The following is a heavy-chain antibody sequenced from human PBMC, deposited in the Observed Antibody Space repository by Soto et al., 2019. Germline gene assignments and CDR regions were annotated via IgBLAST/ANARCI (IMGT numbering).Heavy chain of an antibody. CDR1: GYTFTSYA. V-gene: IGHV1-3*01. J-gene: IGHJ6*03. CDR3: ARDVQTYYYYYMDV. D-gene: IGHD1-1*01. CDR2: INAGNGNT. Sequence: ASVKVSCKASGYTFTSYAMHWVRQAPGQRLEWMGWINAGNGNTKYSQKFQGRVTITRDTSASTAYMELSSLRSEDTAVYYCARDVQTYYYYYMDVWGKGTTVTVSS.